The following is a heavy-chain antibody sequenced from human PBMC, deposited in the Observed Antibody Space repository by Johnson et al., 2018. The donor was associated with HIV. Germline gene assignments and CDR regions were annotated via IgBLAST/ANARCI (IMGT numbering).Heavy chain of an antibody. Sequence: QVQLVQPGAGVVQPGGSLRLSCAASGSTFSSYAMHWFRQAPGKGLEWVAVISYDGRNKYYAASVKARCTTSSDNSKNPLHLHMNSRRAEDTAGYYCARGMYCGGDCPFDIWGQGTMVTVSS. V-gene: IGHV3-30-3*01. J-gene: IGHJ3*02. D-gene: IGHD2-21*02. CDR3: ARGMYCGGDCPFDI. CDR2: ISYDGRNK. CDR1: GSTFSSYA.